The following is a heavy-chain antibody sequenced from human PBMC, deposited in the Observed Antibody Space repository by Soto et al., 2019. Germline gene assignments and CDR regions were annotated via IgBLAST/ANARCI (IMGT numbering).Heavy chain of an antibody. CDR3: ARGGRLNWYFDL. CDR2: INSDGSST. V-gene: IGHV3-74*01. Sequence: EVQLVESGGALVQPGGSLRLSCAASGFTLSRYWMHWVRQAPGKGLVWVSRINSDGSSTSYADSVKGRFTISRDNAKNTLYLQMNSLRAEDTAVYYCARGGRLNWYFDLWGRGTLVTVSS. J-gene: IGHJ2*01. CDR1: GFTLSRYW. D-gene: IGHD1-26*01.